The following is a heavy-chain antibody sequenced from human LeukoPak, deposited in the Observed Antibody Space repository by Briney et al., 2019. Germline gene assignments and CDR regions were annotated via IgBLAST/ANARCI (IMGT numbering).Heavy chain of an antibody. CDR2: ILENGSNQ. J-gene: IGHJ4*02. V-gene: IGHV3-30*04. CDR3: ARVQGGGYRTADY. D-gene: IGHD6-19*01. CDR1: GFTFSNYI. Sequence: GRSLRLSCAASGFTFSNYIMHWVRQAPGKGLDWVAVILENGSNQYYADSVKGRFTIARDNSKNTLFLQMNSLRGEDTAMYYCARVQGGGYRTADYWGQGTLVTVSS.